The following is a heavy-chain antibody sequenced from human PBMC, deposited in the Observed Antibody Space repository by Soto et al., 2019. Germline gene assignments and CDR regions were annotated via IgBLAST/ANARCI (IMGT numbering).Heavy chain of an antibody. Sequence: SETLSLTCVVSGGSISSHYWSWIRHPPGSGLEWIGYVHYSGSTNYSPSLKSRVTMSVDTSKNQFSLNLSSVTAADTAFYFCARRDYSTSSLGPFDYWGQGILVTVSS. V-gene: IGHV4-59*11. J-gene: IGHJ4*02. CDR2: VHYSGST. D-gene: IGHD6-6*01. CDR3: ARRDYSTSSLGPFDY. CDR1: GGSISSHY.